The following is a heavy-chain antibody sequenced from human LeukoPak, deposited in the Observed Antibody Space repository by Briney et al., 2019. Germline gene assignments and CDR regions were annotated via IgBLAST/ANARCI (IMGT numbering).Heavy chain of an antibody. Sequence: GGSLRLSCAASGFTFSSYWMSWVRQAPGKGLEWVANIKQDGSEKYYVDSVKGRFTISRDNAKNSLYLQMNSLRAEDTAVYYCARTAPTAGPRFDYWGQGTLVTVSS. CDR3: ARTAPTAGPRFDY. V-gene: IGHV3-7*01. D-gene: IGHD5-18*01. J-gene: IGHJ4*02. CDR2: IKQDGSEK. CDR1: GFTFSSYW.